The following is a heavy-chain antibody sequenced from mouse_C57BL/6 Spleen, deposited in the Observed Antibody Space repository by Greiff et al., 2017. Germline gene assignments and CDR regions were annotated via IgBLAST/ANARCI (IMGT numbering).Heavy chain of an antibody. D-gene: IGHD2-4*01. CDR2: IDPSDSYT. Sequence: QVQLQQPGAELVMPGASVKLSCKASGYTFTSYWMHWVKQRPGQGLEWIGEIDPSDSYTNYNQKFKGKSTLTVDKSSSTAYMQLSSLTSEDSAVYYCARSDYYIDVWSTGTTVTVSS. V-gene: IGHV1-69*01. CDR3: ARSDYYIDV. CDR1: GYTFTSYW. J-gene: IGHJ1*03.